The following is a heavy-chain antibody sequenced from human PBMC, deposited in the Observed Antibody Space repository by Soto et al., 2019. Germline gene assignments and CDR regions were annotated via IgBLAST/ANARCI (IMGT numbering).Heavy chain of an antibody. J-gene: IGHJ6*02. D-gene: IGHD6-25*01. CDR1: GFTVSSNY. CDR2: IYSGGST. V-gene: IGHV3-53*04. Sequence: GGSLRLSCAASGFTVSSNYMSWVRQAPGKGLEWVSVIYSGGSTYYADSVKGRFTISRHNSKNTLYLQMNSLRAEDTAVYYCARDGSSGGIPYGMDVWGQGTTVTVSS. CDR3: ARDGSSGGIPYGMDV.